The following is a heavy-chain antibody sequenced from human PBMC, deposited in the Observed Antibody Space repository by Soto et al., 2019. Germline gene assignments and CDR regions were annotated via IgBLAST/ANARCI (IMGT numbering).Heavy chain of an antibody. CDR3: ARALPYSSSSAS. Sequence: QVQLVQSGAEVKKPGASVRGSCKASGYTFTTDGISWVRQAPGQGLEWMGWISASNGNIYYGQKFQGRVTMTTDSFTSTAYMDLSTLTSDDSAVYYCARALPYSSSSASWGRGTLSTISS. CDR2: ISASNGNI. D-gene: IGHD6-13*01. V-gene: IGHV1-18*01. J-gene: IGHJ5*02. CDR1: GYTFTTDG.